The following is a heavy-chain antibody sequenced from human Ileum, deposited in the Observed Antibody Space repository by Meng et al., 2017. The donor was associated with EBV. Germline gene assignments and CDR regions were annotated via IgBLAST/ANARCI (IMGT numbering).Heavy chain of an antibody. D-gene: IGHD3-22*01. CDR3: ARGYYDSSGYGYWYFDL. J-gene: IGHJ2*01. CDR2: IYYSGST. CDR1: GGSISSGDYY. V-gene: IGHV4-30-4*01. Sequence: QGQLQESGPGLVMPSQTLSLTCTVYGGSISSGDYYWSWIRQPPGKGLEWIGYIYYSGSTYYNPSLKSRVTISVDTSKNQFSLKLSSVTAADTAVYYCARGYYDSSGYGYWYFDLWGRGTLVTVSS.